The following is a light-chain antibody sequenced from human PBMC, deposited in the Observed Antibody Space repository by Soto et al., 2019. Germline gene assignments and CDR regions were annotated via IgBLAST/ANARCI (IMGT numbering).Light chain of an antibody. V-gene: IGLV1-44*01. CDR2: SDN. Sequence: QAVVTQPPSASGTPGQRVTISCSGSSSNVGTNHVNWYQQLPGTAPKLLIYSDNQRPSGVPDRFSGSKSGTSASLAISRLQSEDEADYYCATRDERLSGRVFGGGTQLTVL. CDR1: SSNVGTNH. CDR3: ATRDERLSGRV. J-gene: IGLJ3*02.